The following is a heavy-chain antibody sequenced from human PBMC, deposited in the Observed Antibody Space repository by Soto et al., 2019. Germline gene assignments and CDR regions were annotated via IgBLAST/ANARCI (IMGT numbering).Heavy chain of an antibody. CDR2: IWYDGSNK. Sequence: VQLVESGGGLVQPGGSLRLSCAASGFTFSSYGMHWVRQAPGKGLEWVAVIWYDGSNKYYADSVKGRFTISRDNSKNTLYLQMNSLRAEDTAVYYCAREKRTLRAFDIWGQGTMVTVSS. CDR3: AREKRTLRAFDI. J-gene: IGHJ3*02. V-gene: IGHV3-33*08. CDR1: GFTFSSYG.